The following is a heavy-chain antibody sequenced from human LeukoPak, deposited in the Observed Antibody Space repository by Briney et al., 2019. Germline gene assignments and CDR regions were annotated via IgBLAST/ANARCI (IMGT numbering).Heavy chain of an antibody. CDR1: GYSFTSYW. CDR2: IYPGDSDT. Sequence: GESLKISCKGSGYSFTSYWIGWVRQMSGKGLEWMGIIYPGDSDTRYSPSFQGQVTISADKSISTAYLQWSSLKASDTAMYYCARCITMVRGVTNWFDPWGQGTLVTVSS. V-gene: IGHV5-51*01. D-gene: IGHD3-10*01. J-gene: IGHJ5*02. CDR3: ARCITMVRGVTNWFDP.